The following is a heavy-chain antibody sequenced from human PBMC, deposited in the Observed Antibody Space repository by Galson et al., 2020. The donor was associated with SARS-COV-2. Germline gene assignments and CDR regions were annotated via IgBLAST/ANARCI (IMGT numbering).Heavy chain of an antibody. CDR3: ARGRGDITMIVVVITAASFYFDS. V-gene: IGHV4-34*01. Sequence: SETLSLTCAVYGGSFSGYSWSWIRQSPGKGLEWIGEINHGGSTNYNPSLKSRVTISLDTSKNQFSLNLSSVTAADTAVYYCARGRGDITMIVVVITAASFYFDSWGQGTLVTFSS. CDR1: GGSFSGYS. J-gene: IGHJ4*02. D-gene: IGHD3-22*01. CDR2: INHGGST.